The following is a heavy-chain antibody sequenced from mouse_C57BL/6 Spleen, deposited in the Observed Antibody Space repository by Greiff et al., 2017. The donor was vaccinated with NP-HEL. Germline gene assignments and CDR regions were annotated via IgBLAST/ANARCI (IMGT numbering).Heavy chain of an antibody. V-gene: IGHV5-17*01. J-gene: IGHJ4*01. Sequence: EVKLVESGGGLVKPGGSLKLSCAASGFTFSDYGMHWVRQAPEKGLEWVAYISSGSSTIYYADTVKGRFTISRDNAKNTLFLQMTSLRSEDTAMYYCARGGWLPLYYAMDYWGQGTSVTVSS. CDR3: ARGGWLPLYYAMDY. D-gene: IGHD2-3*01. CDR1: GFTFSDYG. CDR2: ISSGSSTI.